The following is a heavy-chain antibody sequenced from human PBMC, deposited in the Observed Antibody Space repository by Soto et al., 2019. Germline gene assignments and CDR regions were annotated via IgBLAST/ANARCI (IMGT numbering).Heavy chain of an antibody. J-gene: IGHJ3*02. CDR3: ARGRKYGSVLIDAFDI. Sequence: ASVKVSCKASGYTFTSYDINWVRQATGQGLEWMGWMNPNSGNTGYAQKFQGRVTMTRNTSISTAYMELSSLRSEDTAVYYCARGRKYGSVLIDAFDIWGQGTMVTVSS. CDR1: GYTFTSYD. V-gene: IGHV1-8*01. D-gene: IGHD3-10*01. CDR2: MNPNSGNT.